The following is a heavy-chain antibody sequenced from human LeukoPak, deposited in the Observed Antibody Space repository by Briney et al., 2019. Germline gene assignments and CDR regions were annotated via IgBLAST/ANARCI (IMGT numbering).Heavy chain of an antibody. CDR1: GFTFSSYW. D-gene: IGHD5-24*01. CDR2: IKQDGSEK. V-gene: IGHV3-7*01. CDR3: AREVNNGGWLQYFDY. J-gene: IGHJ4*02. Sequence: GGSLRLSCAASGFTFSSYWMSWVRQAPGKGLEWVANIKQDGSEKYYVDSLKGRFTISRDNAKNSLYLQMNSLRAEDTAVYYCAREVNNGGWLQYFDYWGQGTLVTVSS.